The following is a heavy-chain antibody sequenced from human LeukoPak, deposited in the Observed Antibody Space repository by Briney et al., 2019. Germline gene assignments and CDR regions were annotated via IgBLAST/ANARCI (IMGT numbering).Heavy chain of an antibody. J-gene: IGHJ4*02. CDR1: GGFISSSSYY. CDR3: ARTPPSGFVAVAGTWRGNFDY. CDR2: IYYSGST. D-gene: IGHD6-19*01. V-gene: IGHV4-39*01. Sequence: ASETLSLSCTVSGGFISSSSYYWGWIRQPPGKGLEWIGSIYYSGSTIYILSHKSRVPISVDTSKQQFSLKLSSVSAAETAVYYCARTPPSGFVAVAGTWRGNFDYWGQGTLVTVSS.